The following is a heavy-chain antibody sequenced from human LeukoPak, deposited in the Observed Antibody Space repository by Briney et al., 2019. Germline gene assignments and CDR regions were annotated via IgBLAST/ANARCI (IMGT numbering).Heavy chain of an antibody. Sequence: ASVKVSCKASGYTFTSYGISWVRQVPGQGLEWMGWISGYNVNTNYVQKLQGRVTMTTDTSTSTAYMDLRSLGSDATALYYWARASLGRGGWFDPWGQGTLVTVSS. CDR1: GYTFTSYG. CDR3: ARASLGRGGWFDP. J-gene: IGHJ5*02. CDR2: ISGYNVNT. V-gene: IGHV1-18*01. D-gene: IGHD3-16*01.